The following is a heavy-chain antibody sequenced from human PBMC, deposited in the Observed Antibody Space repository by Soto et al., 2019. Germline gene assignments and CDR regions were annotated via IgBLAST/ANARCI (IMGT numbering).Heavy chain of an antibody. CDR3: AKDKEKGSGSYFAYYYYGMDV. Sequence: QVQLVESGGGVVQPGRSLRLSCAASGFTFSSYGMHWVRQAPGKGLEWVAVISYDGSNKYYADSVKGRFTISRDNSKNTLYLQMNSLRAEDTAVYYCAKDKEKGSGSYFAYYYYGMDVWGQGTTVTVSS. J-gene: IGHJ6*02. D-gene: IGHD3-10*01. CDR1: GFTFSSYG. CDR2: ISYDGSNK. V-gene: IGHV3-30*18.